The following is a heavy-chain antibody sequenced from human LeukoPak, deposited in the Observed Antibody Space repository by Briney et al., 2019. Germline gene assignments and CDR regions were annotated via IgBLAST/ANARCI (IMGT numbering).Heavy chain of an antibody. CDR2: LFYGENS. CDR1: GGSISTISSSTYY. J-gene: IGHJ4*02. D-gene: IGHD6-25*01. CDR3: ARQLPTAAADTRGYFDY. Sequence: SETLSLTCTVSGGSISTISSSTYYWGWIRRAPGKGLEWIGSLFYGENSHYNPSLKSRATLSVDTSNNQFSLKLTSVTAADAAVYFCARQLPTAAADTRGYFDYWGQGTVVTVSS. V-gene: IGHV4-39*01.